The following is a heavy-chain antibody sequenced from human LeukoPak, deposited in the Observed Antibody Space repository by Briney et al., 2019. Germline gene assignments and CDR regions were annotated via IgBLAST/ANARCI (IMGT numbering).Heavy chain of an antibody. J-gene: IGHJ5*02. CDR2: INHSGST. Sequence: PSETLSLTCAVYGGSFSGYYWSWIRQPPGKGLEWIGEINHSGSTNYNPSLKSRVTISVDTSKNQFSLKLSSGTAADTAVYYCARGRRIGGNRFEPWGQGTLVTVSS. V-gene: IGHV4-34*01. CDR3: ARGRRIGGNRFEP. D-gene: IGHD3-10*01. CDR1: GGSFSGYY.